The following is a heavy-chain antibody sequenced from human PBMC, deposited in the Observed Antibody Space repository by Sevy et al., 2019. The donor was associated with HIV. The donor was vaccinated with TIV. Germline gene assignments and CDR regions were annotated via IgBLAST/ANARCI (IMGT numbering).Heavy chain of an antibody. CDR2: IYYSWST. D-gene: IGHD2-15*01. CDR1: GGSISSGDYY. J-gene: IGHJ4*02. CDR3: ARDRINPGESVLDY. Sequence: SETLSLTCTVSGGSISSGDYYWSWIRQPPGKGLEWIGYIYYSWSTYYNPSLKSRVTISVDTSKNQFSLKLSSVTAADTAVYYCARDRINPGESVLDYWGQGTLVTVSS. V-gene: IGHV4-30-4*01.